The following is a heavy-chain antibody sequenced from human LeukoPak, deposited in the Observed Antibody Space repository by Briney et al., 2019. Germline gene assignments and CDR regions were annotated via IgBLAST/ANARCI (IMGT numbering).Heavy chain of an antibody. J-gene: IGHJ4*02. D-gene: IGHD3-3*01. CDR3: AIDGVLGTIFVGTTSGFDN. Sequence: KSGGSLRLSCAAPGFTFSDYYMSWVRQAPGKGLEWVSYISSSGSTIYYADSVKGRFTISRDNAKNSLYLQMNSLRAEDTAVYYCAIDGVLGTIFVGTTSGFDNWGQGTLVTVSS. V-gene: IGHV3-11*04. CDR1: GFTFSDYY. CDR2: ISSSGSTI.